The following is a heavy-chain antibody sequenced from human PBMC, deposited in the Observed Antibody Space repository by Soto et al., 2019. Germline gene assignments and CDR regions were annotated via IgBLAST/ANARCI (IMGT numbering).Heavy chain of an antibody. Sequence: GGSLRLSCAASGFTFSSYAMSWVRQAPGRGLEWVSAISGSGGSTYYADSVKGRFTISRDNSKNTLYLQMNSLRAEDTAVYYCAKVGSYYDFWSGYYEFYYYYYMDVWGKGTPVTVSS. V-gene: IGHV3-23*01. CDR1: GFTFSSYA. J-gene: IGHJ6*03. CDR3: AKVGSYYDFWSGYYEFYYYYYMDV. CDR2: ISGSGGST. D-gene: IGHD3-3*01.